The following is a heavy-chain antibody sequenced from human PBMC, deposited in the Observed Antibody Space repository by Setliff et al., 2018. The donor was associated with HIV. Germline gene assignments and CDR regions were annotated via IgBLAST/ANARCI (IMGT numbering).Heavy chain of an antibody. CDR2: IKQDGSEK. Sequence: PSETLSLTFAVSGGSISSSNWRSWVRQGPGKGLEWVANIKQDGSEKHYVGSVKGRFTISRDNDKKLLILQMNSLAAEDMAVYYCARDYWGNSYFDYWGQGTRVTVSS. CDR1: GGSISSSNW. D-gene: IGHD3-16*01. V-gene: IGHV3-7*03. CDR3: ARDYWGNSYFDY. J-gene: IGHJ4*02.